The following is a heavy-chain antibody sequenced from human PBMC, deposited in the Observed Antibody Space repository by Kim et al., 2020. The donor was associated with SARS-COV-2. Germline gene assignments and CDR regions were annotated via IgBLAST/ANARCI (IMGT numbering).Heavy chain of an antibody. CDR3: ARDTYYYDSSGYGSFDY. CDR2: ISSSSSTI. V-gene: IGHV3-48*02. Sequence: GGSLRLSCAASGFTFSSYSMNWVRQAPGKGLEWVSYISSSSSTIYYADSVKGRFTISRDNAKNSLYLQMNSLRDEDTAVYYCARDTYYYDSSGYGSFDYWGQGTLVTVSS. J-gene: IGHJ4*02. D-gene: IGHD3-22*01. CDR1: GFTFSSYS.